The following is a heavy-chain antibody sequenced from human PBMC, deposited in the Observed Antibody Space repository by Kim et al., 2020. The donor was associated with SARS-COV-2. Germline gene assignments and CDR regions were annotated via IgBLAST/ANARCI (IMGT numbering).Heavy chain of an antibody. J-gene: IGHJ4*02. Sequence: ADSVKGRFTISRDNAKNTLYLQLNSLRAEDTAVYYCARGDLWFGESAEDYWGQGTLVTVSS. D-gene: IGHD3-10*01. CDR3: ARGDLWFGESAEDY. V-gene: IGHV3-74*01.